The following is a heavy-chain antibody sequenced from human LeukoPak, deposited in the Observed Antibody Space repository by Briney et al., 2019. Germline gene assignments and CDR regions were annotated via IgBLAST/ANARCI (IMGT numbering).Heavy chain of an antibody. D-gene: IGHD1-26*01. CDR3: ARLISGSPADY. J-gene: IGHJ4*02. CDR2: VYHSGNT. V-gene: IGHV4-39*01. Sequence: SETLSLTCTVSGGSISNSNYHWGWLRQPPGKGLEWIGSVYHSGNTYDNPSLKSRLTISVDTSKNQFSLKLNSMTAADTAVYYCARLISGSPADYWGQGTLVTVSS. CDR1: GGSISNSNYH.